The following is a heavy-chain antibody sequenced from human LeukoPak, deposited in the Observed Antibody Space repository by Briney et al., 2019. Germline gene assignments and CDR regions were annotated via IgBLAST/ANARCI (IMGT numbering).Heavy chain of an antibody. J-gene: IGHJ4*02. Sequence: PSQTLSLTRAVSGGSISSGGYSWSWIRQPPGKGLEWIGYIYHSGSTYYNPSLKSRVTISVDRSKNQFSLKLSSVTAADTAVYYCARGGTVTTFPFDYWGQGTLVTVSS. CDR1: GGSISSGGYS. D-gene: IGHD4-17*01. CDR3: ARGGTVTTFPFDY. CDR2: IYHSGST. V-gene: IGHV4-30-2*01.